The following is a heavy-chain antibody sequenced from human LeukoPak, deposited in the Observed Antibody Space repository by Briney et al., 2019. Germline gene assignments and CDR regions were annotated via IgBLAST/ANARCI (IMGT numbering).Heavy chain of an antibody. CDR3: TTGITMVRGVIHLIDY. CDR1: GFTFSSYW. Sequence: KPGGSLRLSCTASGFTFSSYWMHWVRQAPGKGLEWVGRIKSKSDGGTTDYAAPVKGRFTISRDDSKNTLYLQMNSLKTEDTAVYYCTTGITMVRGVIHLIDYWGQGTLVTVSS. J-gene: IGHJ4*02. D-gene: IGHD3-10*01. CDR2: IKSKSDGGTT. V-gene: IGHV3-15*01.